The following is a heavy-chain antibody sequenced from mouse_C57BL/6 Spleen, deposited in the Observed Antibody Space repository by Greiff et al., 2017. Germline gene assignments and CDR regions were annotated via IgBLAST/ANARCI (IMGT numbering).Heavy chain of an antibody. CDR2: IDPSDSYT. Sequence: VQLQQPGAELVRPGTSVKLSCKASGYTFTSYWMHWVKQRPGQGLEWIGVIDPSDSYTNYNQKFKGKATLTVDTSSSTAYMQLSSLTSEDSAVYYCARGDSSPYYAMDYWGQGTSVTVSS. V-gene: IGHV1-59*01. CDR3: ARGDSSPYYAMDY. J-gene: IGHJ4*01. CDR1: GYTFTSYW. D-gene: IGHD6-1*01.